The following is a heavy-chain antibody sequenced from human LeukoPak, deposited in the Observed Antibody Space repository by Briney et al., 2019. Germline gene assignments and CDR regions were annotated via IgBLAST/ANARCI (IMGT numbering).Heavy chain of an antibody. CDR3: ARATYCGGDCYITGVDY. CDR1: GFTFDDYG. V-gene: IGHV3-20*04. D-gene: IGHD2-21*02. J-gene: IGHJ4*02. CDR2: INWNGGST. Sequence: PGGSLRLSCAASGFTFDDYGMSWVRQALGKGLEWVSGINWNGGSTGYADSVKGRFTISRDNAKNSLYLQMNSLRAEDTALYYCARATYCGGDCYITGVDYWGQGTLVTVSS.